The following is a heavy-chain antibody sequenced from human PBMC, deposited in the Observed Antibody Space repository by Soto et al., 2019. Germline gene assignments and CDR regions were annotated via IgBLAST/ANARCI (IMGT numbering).Heavy chain of an antibody. D-gene: IGHD1-1*01. Sequence: VQVLESGGDLVQPGGSLRLSCAASGFTFTGYSMSWVRQAPGKGLEWVSGISGTGYNTYYADTVQGRFTISRDNSKNTLYLQMDSLRAEDTALYYCARSWGEHWDEYYFDYWGQGTLVTVSS. CDR3: ARSWGEHWDEYYFDY. CDR2: ISGTGYNT. CDR1: GFTFTGYS. J-gene: IGHJ4*02. V-gene: IGHV3-23*01.